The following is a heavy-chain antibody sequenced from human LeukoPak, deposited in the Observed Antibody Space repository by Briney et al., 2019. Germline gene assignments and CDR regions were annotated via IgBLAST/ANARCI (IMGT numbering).Heavy chain of an antibody. D-gene: IGHD3-22*01. V-gene: IGHV1-2*02. CDR3: AAAGYYDSSGYSSFDY. CDR2: INPNSDGT. CDR1: GYTFTGYY. J-gene: IGHJ4*02. Sequence: ASVKVSCKAAGYTFTGYYMHWGRQPPGQGLGWMGWINPNSDGTNYAQKFEGRGTMTRDTSISTAYMELSRLRSDDTAVYYCAAAGYYDSSGYSSFDYWGQGTLVTVSS.